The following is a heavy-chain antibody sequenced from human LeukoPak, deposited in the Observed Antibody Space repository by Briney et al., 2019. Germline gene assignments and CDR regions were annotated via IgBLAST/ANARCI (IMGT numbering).Heavy chain of an antibody. V-gene: IGHV3-11*04. Sequence: GGSLRLSCAASGFTFSDYYMSWIRQAPGKGLEWVSYISSSGSTIYYADSVKGRFTISRDNAKNSLYLQMNSLRAEDTAVYYCARHWTPYYYYYMDVWGKGTTVTVSS. D-gene: IGHD3/OR15-3a*01. J-gene: IGHJ6*03. CDR3: ARHWTPYYYYYMDV. CDR2: ISSSGSTI. CDR1: GFTFSDYY.